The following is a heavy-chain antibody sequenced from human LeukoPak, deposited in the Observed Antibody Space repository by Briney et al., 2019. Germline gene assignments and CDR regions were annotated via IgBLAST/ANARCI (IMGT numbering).Heavy chain of an antibody. CDR1: GFTFSDYY. V-gene: IGHV3-11*04. J-gene: IGHJ4*02. D-gene: IGHD3-10*01. CDR2: ISSSGSTI. CDR3: ARDGWFGELLFFDY. Sequence: GGSLRLSCAASGFTFSDYYMSWIRQAPGKGLEWVSYISSSGSTIYYADSVKGRFTISRDNSKNTLYLQMNSLRAEDTAVYYCARDGWFGELLFFDYWGQGTLVTVSS.